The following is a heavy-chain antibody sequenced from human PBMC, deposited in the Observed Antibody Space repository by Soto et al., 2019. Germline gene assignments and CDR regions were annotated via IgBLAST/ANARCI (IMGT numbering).Heavy chain of an antibody. CDR1: GFTFSSYA. D-gene: IGHD1-1*01. CDR2: ISYDGSNK. V-gene: IGHV3-30-3*01. J-gene: IGHJ3*02. Sequence: GGSLRLSCAASGFTFSSYAMHWVRQAPGKGLEWVAVISYDGSNKYYADSVKGRFTISRDNSKNTLYLQMNSLRAEDTAVYYCARDRIPTGRAAFDIWGQGTMVTVSS. CDR3: ARDRIPTGRAAFDI.